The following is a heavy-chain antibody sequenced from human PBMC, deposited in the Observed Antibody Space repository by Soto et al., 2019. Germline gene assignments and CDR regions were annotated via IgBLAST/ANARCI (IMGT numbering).Heavy chain of an antibody. V-gene: IGHV1-2*02. CDR3: ARENWSYVD. J-gene: IGHJ4*02. Sequence: QAQLVQSGAEAKRPGTSVKVSCKVSGYTFTNYFHWIRQAPGQGLEWMGWMNPNDGDTEYARKFQGRVALPRDTSITTAFMALSSLTADETAVYECARENWSYVDWGQGHLVTVSS. CDR1: GYTFTNY. CDR2: MNPNDGDT. D-gene: IGHD1-26*01.